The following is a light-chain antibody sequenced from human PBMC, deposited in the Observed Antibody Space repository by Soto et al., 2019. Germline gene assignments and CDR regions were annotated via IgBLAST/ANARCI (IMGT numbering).Light chain of an antibody. CDR2: DAS. CDR3: QQRSNWPL. Sequence: EIVLTQSPATLSLSPGERATLSCRASQSVSSYLAWYQQKPGQAPRLLIYDASNRATGIPARFSGSGSGTAFTLTISSLEPEDFEVYYCQQRSNWPLFGPGTKVDIK. J-gene: IGKJ3*01. CDR1: QSVSSY. V-gene: IGKV3-11*01.